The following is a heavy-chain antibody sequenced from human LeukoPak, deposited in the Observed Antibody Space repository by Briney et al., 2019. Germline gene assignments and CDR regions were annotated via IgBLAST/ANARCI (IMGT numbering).Heavy chain of an antibody. CDR2: IYSGGST. CDR3: ARANGGWYYFDY. D-gene: IGHD6-19*01. Sequence: GGSLRLSCAASGFTVSSNYMSWVRQAPGKGLQWVSAIYSGGSTYYADSVKGRFTISRDNSKNTLYLQMNSLRVEDTAVYYCARANGGWYYFDYWGQGTLVTVSS. CDR1: GFTVSSNY. V-gene: IGHV3-53*01. J-gene: IGHJ4*02.